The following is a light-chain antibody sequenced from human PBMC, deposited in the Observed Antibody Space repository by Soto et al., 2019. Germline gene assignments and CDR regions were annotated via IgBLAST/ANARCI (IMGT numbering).Light chain of an antibody. V-gene: IGLV2-11*01. Sequence: QSALTQPRSVSGSPGQSVTISCTGTSSDVGAYNFVSWYQQHPGKAPKLMIYDASKRPSGVPDRFSASKSGNTASLTISGLQAEDEADYYCCSYTGSYTWVFGGGTKVTVL. J-gene: IGLJ3*02. CDR1: SSDVGAYNF. CDR3: CSYTGSYTWV. CDR2: DAS.